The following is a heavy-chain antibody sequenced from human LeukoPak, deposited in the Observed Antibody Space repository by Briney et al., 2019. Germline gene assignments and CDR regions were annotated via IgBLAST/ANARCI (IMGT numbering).Heavy chain of an antibody. CDR2: IRYDGSNK. Sequence: GGSLRLSCAASGFTFSSYGMRCVRQAPGKGLEWVAVIRYDGSNKYYADSVKGRFTISRDNSKNTLYLQMNSLRAEDTAVYYCAGSYSVLDYWGQGTLVTVSS. J-gene: IGHJ4*02. D-gene: IGHD3-10*01. CDR1: GFTFSSYG. CDR3: AGSYSVLDY. V-gene: IGHV3-30*02.